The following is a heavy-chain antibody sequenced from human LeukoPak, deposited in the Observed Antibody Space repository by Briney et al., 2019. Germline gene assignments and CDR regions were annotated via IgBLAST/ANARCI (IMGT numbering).Heavy chain of an antibody. J-gene: IGHJ4*02. CDR3: ARGRYDILTGQYYFAY. CDR2: IYYSGST. V-gene: IGHV4-59*01. CDR1: GGSISSYY. Sequence: SETLSLTCTVSGGSISSYYWSWIRQPPGKGLEWIGYIYYSGSTNYNPSLKSRVTISVDPSKNQSSPKLSSVPAAETPVYYFARGRYDILTGQYYFAYWARGPLVTVPS. D-gene: IGHD3-9*01.